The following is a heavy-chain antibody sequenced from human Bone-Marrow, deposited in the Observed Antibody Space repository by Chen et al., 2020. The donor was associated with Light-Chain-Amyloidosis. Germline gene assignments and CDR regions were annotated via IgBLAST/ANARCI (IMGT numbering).Heavy chain of an antibody. D-gene: IGHD5-12*01. J-gene: IGHJ4*02. CDR2: IYPDDSDA. V-gene: IGHV5-51*01. CDR1: GYHFPNYW. CDR3: ARRRDGYNFDY. Sequence: EVQLEQSGPSVTKPGESLKISCKGTGYHFPNYWIGWVRQMPGKGLEWMGVIYPDDSDARYSPAFEGQVTISADKSITTAYLQWRSLKASDTAMYYCARRRDGYNFDYWGQGTLVTVSS.